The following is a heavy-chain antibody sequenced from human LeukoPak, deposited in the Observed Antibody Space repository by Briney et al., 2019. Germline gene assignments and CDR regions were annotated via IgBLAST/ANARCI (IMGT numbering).Heavy chain of an antibody. Sequence: KPSETLSLPCAVYGGSFSGYNWGWVRPPPGKGRGWVGEINNWGSTNYNPSLKSRVTISVDTSKDQFSLKLSSVTAADTAVYYCARWAYCSSTSCYGRYYYYYMDVWGKGTTVTVSS. J-gene: IGHJ6*03. CDR1: GGSFSGYN. CDR2: INNWGST. CDR3: ARWAYCSSTSCYGRYYYYYMDV. D-gene: IGHD2-2*01. V-gene: IGHV4-34*01.